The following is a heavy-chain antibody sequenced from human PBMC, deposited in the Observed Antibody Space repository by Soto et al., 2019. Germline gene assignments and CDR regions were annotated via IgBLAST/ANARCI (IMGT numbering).Heavy chain of an antibody. Sequence: ASVKVSCKASGGTFSSYAISWVRQAPGQGLEWMGGIIPIFGTANYAQKFQGRVTITADESTSTAYMELSSLRSEDTAVYYCAREPRGSYRYYYYGMDVWGQGTTVTVSS. CDR1: GGTFSSYA. CDR3: AREPRGSYRYYYYGMDV. V-gene: IGHV1-69*13. J-gene: IGHJ6*02. CDR2: IIPIFGTA. D-gene: IGHD1-26*01.